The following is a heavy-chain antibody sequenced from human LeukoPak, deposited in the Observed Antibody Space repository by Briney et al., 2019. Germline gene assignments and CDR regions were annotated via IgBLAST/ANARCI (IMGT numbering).Heavy chain of an antibody. CDR1: GYTFTSYY. Sequence: GASVKVSCKASGYTFTSYYMHWVRQAPGQGLEWMGWINPNSGGTNYAQKFQGRVTMTRDTSISTAYMELSRLRSDDTAVYYCARDSTYYGSGTLNWFDPWGQGTLVTVSS. J-gene: IGHJ5*02. V-gene: IGHV1-2*02. CDR3: ARDSTYYGSGTLNWFDP. D-gene: IGHD3-10*01. CDR2: INPNSGGT.